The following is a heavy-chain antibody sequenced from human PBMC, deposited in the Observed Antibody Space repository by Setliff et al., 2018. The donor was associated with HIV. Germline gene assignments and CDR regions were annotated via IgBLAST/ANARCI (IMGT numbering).Heavy chain of an antibody. CDR1: GYMFIAYG. CDR2: IGPYNDRT. Sequence: WASVKVSCKTSGYMFIAYGMSWVRRAPGQGLEWMGWIGPYNDRTEYAQEFQGRVSLTIDTSTSTAYMELRSLRSDDTAVYYCAREYGAVRKYIDYWGQGTLVTVSS. J-gene: IGHJ4*02. V-gene: IGHV1-18*01. CDR3: AREYGAVRKYIDY. D-gene: IGHD3-10*01.